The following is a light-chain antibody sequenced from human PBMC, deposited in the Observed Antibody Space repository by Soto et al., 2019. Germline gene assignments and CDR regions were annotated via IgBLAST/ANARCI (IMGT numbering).Light chain of an antibody. CDR1: QSVSSSY. CDR3: QQYGSSQWT. Sequence: EIVLTQSPGTLSLSPGERATLSCRASQSVSSSYLAWYQQKPGQAPRLLIYGASSGATGIPDRFSGSGSGTDFTLTISRLEPEDFAVYYCQQYGSSQWTFGQGTKVESK. CDR2: GAS. V-gene: IGKV3-20*01. J-gene: IGKJ1*01.